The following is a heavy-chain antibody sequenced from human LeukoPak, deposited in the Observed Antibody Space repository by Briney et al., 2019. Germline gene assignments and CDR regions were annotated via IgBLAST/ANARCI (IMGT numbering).Heavy chain of an antibody. D-gene: IGHD2-21*02. J-gene: IGHJ3*02. CDR2: ISSSGSTI. CDR1: GFTFSSYE. CDR3: ARTYIVVVTANAFDI. Sequence: GGSLRLSCAASGFTFSSYEMNWVRQAPGKGLEWVSYISSSGSTIYYADSVKGRFTISRDNAKNSLYLQMNSLRAEDTAVYYCARTYIVVVTANAFDIWGQGTRVTVSS. V-gene: IGHV3-48*03.